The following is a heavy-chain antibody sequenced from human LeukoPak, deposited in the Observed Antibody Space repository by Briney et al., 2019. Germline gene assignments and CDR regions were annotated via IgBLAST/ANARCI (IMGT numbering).Heavy chain of an antibody. CDR3: AKEYSSSSSIDY. D-gene: IGHD6-6*01. CDR2: IQYDGNNE. Sequence: GGSLRLSCAASGFTFSSYGMHWVRQAPGKGLEWVAYIQYDGNNEYYADSVKGRFTVSRDNSKNTLYLQMNSLRADDTAVYYCAKEYSSSSSIDYWGQGTLVTVSS. J-gene: IGHJ4*02. CDR1: GFTFSSYG. V-gene: IGHV3-30*02.